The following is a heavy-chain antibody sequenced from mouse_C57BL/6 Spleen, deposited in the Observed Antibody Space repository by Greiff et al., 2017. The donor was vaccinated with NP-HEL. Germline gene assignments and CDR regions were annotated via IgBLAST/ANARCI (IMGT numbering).Heavy chain of an antibody. CDR2: IYPGDGDT. D-gene: IGHD2-5*01. CDR1: GYAFSSYW. CDR3: AREKSNHYYAMDY. Sequence: VQLQQSGAELVKPGASVKISCKASGYAFSSYWRNWVKQRPGKGLEWIGQIYPGDGDTNYNGKFKGKATLTADKSSSTAYMQLSSLTSEDSAVYFCAREKSNHYYAMDYWGQGTSVTVSS. J-gene: IGHJ4*01. V-gene: IGHV1-80*01.